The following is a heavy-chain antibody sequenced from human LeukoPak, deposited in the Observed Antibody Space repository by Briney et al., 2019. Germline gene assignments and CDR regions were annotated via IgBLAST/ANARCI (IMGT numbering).Heavy chain of an antibody. D-gene: IGHD6-19*01. CDR1: GGSISHYL. V-gene: IGHV4-59*08. CDR2: IYYSGST. Sequence: TSETLSLTCTVSGGSISHYLWSWIRQPPGKALEWIGYIYYSGSTNYNPSLKSRVTISVDPSKNQFSLKLNSVTAADTAVYYCAKTVAGYWYFDLWGRGTLVTVSS. J-gene: IGHJ2*01. CDR3: AKTVAGYWYFDL.